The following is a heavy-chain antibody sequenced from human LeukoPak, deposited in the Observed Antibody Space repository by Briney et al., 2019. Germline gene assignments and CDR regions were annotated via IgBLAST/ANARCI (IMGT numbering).Heavy chain of an antibody. CDR1: GYTLTSYG. V-gene: IGHV1-18*01. CDR3: ARPNRSPRYCSSTSCYDDAFDI. J-gene: IGHJ3*02. Sequence: ASVRVSCKASGYTLTSYGISWVRQAPGQGLEWMGWISAYNGNTNYAQKLQGRVTMTTDTSTSTAYMELRSLRSDDTAVYYCARPNRSPRYCSSTSCYDDAFDIWGQGTMVTVSS. CDR2: ISAYNGNT. D-gene: IGHD2-2*01.